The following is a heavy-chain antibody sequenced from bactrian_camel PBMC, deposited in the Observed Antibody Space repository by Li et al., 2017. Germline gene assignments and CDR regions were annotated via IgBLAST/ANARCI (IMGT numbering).Heavy chain of an antibody. D-gene: IGHD3*01. V-gene: IGHV3-2*01. Sequence: HVQLVESGGGSVQPGGSLRLSCAASGLTFSSHAMSWVRQAPGKGLEWVSTISSDSSITYYADSVKGRFTISRDNAKNTVYLQMNSLKPEDTAVYYCATRGRLSTDCYSGSWCYGDEYNYWDQGTQVTVS. CDR1: GLTFSSHA. CDR3: ATRGRLSTDCYSGSWCYGDEYNY. J-gene: IGHJ4*01. CDR2: ISSDSSIT.